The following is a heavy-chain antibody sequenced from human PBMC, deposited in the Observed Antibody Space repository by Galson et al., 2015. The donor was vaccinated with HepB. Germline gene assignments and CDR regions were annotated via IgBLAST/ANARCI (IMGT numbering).Heavy chain of an antibody. CDR3: AAYYYDTSGYLGRSY. Sequence: SVTVSCKASGYTFTGFYMHWVRQAPGQGLEWMGWINPNSGGSNYAQKFQGRVTMTRDTSISTAYMELSRLRSDDTAVYYCAAYYYDTSGYLGRSYWGQGTLVTVSS. J-gene: IGHJ4*02. V-gene: IGHV1-2*02. CDR1: GYTFTGFY. D-gene: IGHD3-22*01. CDR2: INPNSGGS.